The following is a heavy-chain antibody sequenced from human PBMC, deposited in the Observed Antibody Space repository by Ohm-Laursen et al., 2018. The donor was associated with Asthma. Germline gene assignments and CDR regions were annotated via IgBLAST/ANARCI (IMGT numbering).Heavy chain of an antibody. J-gene: IGHJ6*02. D-gene: IGHD1-1*01. CDR2: IIPIFGIA. V-gene: IGHV1-69*10. Sequence: GASVKVSCKASGGTFSSYAISWVRQAPGQGLEWMGGIIPIFGIANYAQKFQGRVTITADKSTSTAYMELSSLRSEDTAVYYCARKLIGTTLPGNYGMDVWGQGTTVTVSS. CDR1: GGTFSSYA. CDR3: ARKLIGTTLPGNYGMDV.